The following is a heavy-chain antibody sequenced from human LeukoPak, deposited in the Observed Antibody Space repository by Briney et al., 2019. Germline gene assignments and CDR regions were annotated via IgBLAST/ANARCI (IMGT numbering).Heavy chain of an antibody. V-gene: IGHV4-30-4*01. J-gene: IGHJ4*02. D-gene: IGHD3-9*01. Sequence: SETLSLTCTVSGGSISSGDYYWSWIRQPPGKGLEWIGYIYYSGSTYYNPSLKSRVTISVDTSKNQFSLKLSSVTAADTAVYYCARHLTRYYFDYWGQGTLVTVSS. CDR2: IYYSGST. CDR3: ARHLTRYYFDY. CDR1: GGSISSGDYY.